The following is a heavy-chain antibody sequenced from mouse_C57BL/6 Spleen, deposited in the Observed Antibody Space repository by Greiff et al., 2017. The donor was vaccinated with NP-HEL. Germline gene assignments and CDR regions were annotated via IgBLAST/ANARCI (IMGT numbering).Heavy chain of an antibody. CDR3: ASLYPAGY. CDR2: IRNKANGYTT. V-gene: IGHV7-3*01. D-gene: IGHD2-1*01. Sequence: EVKLVESGGGLVQPGGSLSLSCAASGFTFTDYYMTWVRQPPGKALEWLGFIRNKANGYTTEYSASVKGRFTISRDNSQSILYRQMNALGAEDSATYYCASLYPAGYWGQGTTLTVSS. CDR1: GFTFTDYY. J-gene: IGHJ2*01.